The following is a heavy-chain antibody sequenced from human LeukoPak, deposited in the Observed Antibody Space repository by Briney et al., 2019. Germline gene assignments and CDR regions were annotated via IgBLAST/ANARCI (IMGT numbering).Heavy chain of an antibody. CDR1: GYTFTSYA. J-gene: IGHJ5*02. Sequence: ASVKVSCKASGYTFTSYAMHWVRQAPGQRLEWMGWINAGNGNTKYSQKLQGRVTITRDTSASTAYMELRSLRSEDTAVFYCARGPPRLNWFDPWGQGTLVTVSS. V-gene: IGHV1-3*01. D-gene: IGHD6-25*01. CDR3: ARGPPRLNWFDP. CDR2: INAGNGNT.